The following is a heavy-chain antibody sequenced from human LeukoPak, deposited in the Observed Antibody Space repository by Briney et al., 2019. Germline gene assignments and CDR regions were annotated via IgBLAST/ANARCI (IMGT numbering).Heavy chain of an antibody. CDR3: ARDLSRADYGSGTYHIDS. D-gene: IGHD3-10*01. CDR1: GYIFTSYG. Sequence: ASVKVSCKASGYIFTSYGISWVRQAPGQGLEWMGWINPNSGATNYAQNFQGRVTMTRDTSITTAYMDLSSLTSDDTAVYYCARDLSRADYGSGTYHIDSWGQGTLVTVSS. CDR2: INPNSGAT. V-gene: IGHV1-2*02. J-gene: IGHJ4*02.